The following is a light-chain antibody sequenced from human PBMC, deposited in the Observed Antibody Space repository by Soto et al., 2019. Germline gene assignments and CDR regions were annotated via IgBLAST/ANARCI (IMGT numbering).Light chain of an antibody. J-gene: IGLJ1*01. CDR3: QVWDSSPDPNCL. CDR1: NIGNTP. CDR2: YDN. Sequence: SYQLTQPPSVSVAPGQTARITCGGNNIGNTPVHWYQQKPGQAPVLVIYYDNDRPSGSPERFSGSNSGNTATLTISGVEAADEADYYCQVWDSSPDPNCLFGPGTKVTV. V-gene: IGLV3-21*04.